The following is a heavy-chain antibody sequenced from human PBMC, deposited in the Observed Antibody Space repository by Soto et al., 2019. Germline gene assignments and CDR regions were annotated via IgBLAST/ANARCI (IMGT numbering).Heavy chain of an antibody. CDR1: GYTFSSYY. CDR2: INPSGCST. D-gene: IGHD3-10*01. V-gene: IGHV1-46*01. CDR3: ALYVSWSNVDY. J-gene: IGHJ4*02. Sequence: QVQLVQSGAEVKKPGASVTVSCKASGYTFSSYYLHWVRQAPGQGLAWWGIINPSGCSTSYAQKCQGRVTMTRDTSTGTVYVELRSLSCEDTGVYYCALYVSWSNVDYWGQGTLVTVSS.